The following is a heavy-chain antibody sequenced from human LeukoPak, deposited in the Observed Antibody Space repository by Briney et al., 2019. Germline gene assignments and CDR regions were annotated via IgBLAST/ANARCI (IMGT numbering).Heavy chain of an antibody. CDR2: IYNSGST. CDR1: GGSISSHY. J-gene: IGHJ4*02. D-gene: IGHD2-2*02. Sequence: SETLSLTCTVSGGSISSHYWSWIRQPPGKGLEWIGFIYNSGSTNYNSSLKSRVTISLDTSKNQFSLKLNSVTAADTAVYYCARCTSTSCYNFDYWGQGALVTVSS. CDR3: ARCTSTSCYNFDY. V-gene: IGHV4-59*08.